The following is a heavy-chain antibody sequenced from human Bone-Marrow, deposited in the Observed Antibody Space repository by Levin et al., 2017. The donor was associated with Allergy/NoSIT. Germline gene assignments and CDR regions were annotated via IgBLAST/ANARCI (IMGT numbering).Heavy chain of an antibody. D-gene: IGHD2-2*02. Sequence: PSETLSLTCAVYGGSFSGYYWSWIRQPPGKGLEWIGEINHSGSTNYNPSLKSRVTISVDTSKNQFSLKLSSVTAADTAVYHCASKVDCSSTSCYTPIDYWGQRTLVTVSS. J-gene: IGHJ4*02. CDR1: GGSFSGYY. V-gene: IGHV4-34*01. CDR2: INHSGST. CDR3: ASKVDCSSTSCYTPIDY.